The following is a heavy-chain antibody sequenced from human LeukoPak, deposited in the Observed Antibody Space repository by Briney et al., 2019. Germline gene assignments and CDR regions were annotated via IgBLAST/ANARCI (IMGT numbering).Heavy chain of an antibody. CDR2: ISSSSSYI. V-gene: IGHV3-21*01. CDR3: ARVPGSGWYLQQDAFDI. Sequence: KPGGSLRLSCAASGFTVSSNYMNWVRQAPGKGLEWVSSISSSSSYIYYADSVKGRFTISRDNAKNSLYLQMNSLRAEDTAVYYCARVPGSGWYLQQDAFDIWGQGTMVTVSS. CDR1: GFTVSSNY. J-gene: IGHJ3*02. D-gene: IGHD6-19*01.